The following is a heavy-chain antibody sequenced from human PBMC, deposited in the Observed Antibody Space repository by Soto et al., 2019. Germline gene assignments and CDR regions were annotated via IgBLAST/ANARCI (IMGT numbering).Heavy chain of an antibody. CDR2: IHPDGTTI. CDR1: GFTFSNYW. D-gene: IGHD5-18*01. J-gene: IGHJ4*02. Sequence: EVQLVESGGDLVQPGGSLRLSCVASGFTFSNYWIHWVRQAPGKGLVWVSRIHPDGTTIDYADSVKGRFTLSSDNAESTAYLQMNSLRAEDTAVYYCVRGLIDRYGDEFWGQGTLLTVSS. V-gene: IGHV3-74*01. CDR3: VRGLIDRYGDEF.